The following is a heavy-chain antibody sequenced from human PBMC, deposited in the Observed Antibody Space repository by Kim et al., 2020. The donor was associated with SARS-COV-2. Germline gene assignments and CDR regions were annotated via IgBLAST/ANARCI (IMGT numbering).Heavy chain of an antibody. Sequence: GGSLRLSCAASGFTFSSYAMSWVRQAPGKGLEWVSAISGSGGSTYYADSVKGRFTISRDNSKNTLYLQMNSLRAEDTAVYYCAKNTQRQLDFWSGYFDYWGQGTLVTVSS. D-gene: IGHD3-3*01. J-gene: IGHJ4*02. CDR3: AKNTQRQLDFWSGYFDY. CDR2: ISGSGGST. CDR1: GFTFSSYA. V-gene: IGHV3-23*01.